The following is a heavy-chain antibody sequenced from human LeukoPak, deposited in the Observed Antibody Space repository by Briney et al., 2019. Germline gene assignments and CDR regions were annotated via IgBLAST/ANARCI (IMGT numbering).Heavy chain of an antibody. Sequence: GRSLRLSCAASGFTFSSYGMHWVRQAPGKGLEWVAVISYDGSNKYYADSVKGRFTISRDNSKNSLYLQMDSLRDEDTAVYYCARDRDYAFDYWGQGTLVTVSS. CDR2: ISYDGSNK. J-gene: IGHJ4*02. CDR3: ARDRDYAFDY. D-gene: IGHD4-17*01. V-gene: IGHV3-30*03. CDR1: GFTFSSYG.